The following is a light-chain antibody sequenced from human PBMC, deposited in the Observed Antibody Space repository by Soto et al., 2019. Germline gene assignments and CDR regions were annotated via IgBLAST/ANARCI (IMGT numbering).Light chain of an antibody. CDR3: QQYNSYSAVT. CDR2: DAS. V-gene: IGKV1-5*01. CDR1: QSISSW. J-gene: IGKJ3*01. Sequence: DIQMTQSPSTLSASVGDRVTITCRASQSISSWLAWYQQKPGKAPKLLIYDASGLESGVPSRFSGSGSGTEFTLTISSLQPDDFATYYCQQYNSYSAVTFGPGTKVDIK.